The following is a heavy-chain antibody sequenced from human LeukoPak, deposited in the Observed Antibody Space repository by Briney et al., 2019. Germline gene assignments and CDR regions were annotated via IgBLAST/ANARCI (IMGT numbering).Heavy chain of an antibody. D-gene: IGHD5-18*01. CDR2: IYHSGST. V-gene: IGHV4-39*07. Sequence: SETLSLTCTVSGDSISSSSYYWGWVRQPPGRGLEWIGYIYHSGSTYYNPSLKSRVTISVDRSKNQFSLNLSSVTAADTAVYYCARDGSGYSYGFDYWGQGTLVTVSS. J-gene: IGHJ4*02. CDR3: ARDGSGYSYGFDY. CDR1: GDSISSSSYY.